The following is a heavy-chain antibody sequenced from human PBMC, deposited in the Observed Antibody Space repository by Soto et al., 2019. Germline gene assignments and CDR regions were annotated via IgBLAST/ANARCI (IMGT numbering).Heavy chain of an antibody. D-gene: IGHD1-26*01. J-gene: IGHJ3*01. Sequence: EVQLVESGGGLVRPGGSLRLSCAASGFTFSYYWMHWVRKAQGKGLVWVSRIHSDGSSTTYADFVKGRFIISRDNARNTVDLQMNCGRVEDTAVYYCARGGRGAFELWGQGTVVTVSS. V-gene: IGHV3-74*01. CDR3: ARGGRGAFEL. CDR1: GFTFSYYW. CDR2: IHSDGSST.